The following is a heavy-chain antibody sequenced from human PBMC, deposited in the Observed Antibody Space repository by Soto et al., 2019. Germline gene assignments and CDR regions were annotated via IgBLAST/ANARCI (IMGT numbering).Heavy chain of an antibody. Sequence: EVQLLESGGGLVQPGGSLRLSCTASGFTFSSYAMNWVRQAPGKGLEWVSVISGSGGSTYYADSVKGRFTISRDNSKNPRYLQMNRLGAEDTAVYYCASRTSGWYFDYWGQGTLVTVSS. V-gene: IGHV3-23*01. J-gene: IGHJ4*02. CDR2: ISGSGGST. CDR1: GFTFSSYA. D-gene: IGHD6-19*01. CDR3: ASRTSGWYFDY.